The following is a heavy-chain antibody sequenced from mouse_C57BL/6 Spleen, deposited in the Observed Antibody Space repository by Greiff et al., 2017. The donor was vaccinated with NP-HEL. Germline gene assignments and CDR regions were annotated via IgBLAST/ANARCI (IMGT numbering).Heavy chain of an antibody. CDR3: ARELGPYWYFDV. CDR2: ISSGSSTI. J-gene: IGHJ1*03. Sequence: EVMLVESGGGLVKPGGSLKLSCAASGFTSSDYGMHWVRQAPEKGLEWVAYISSGSSTIYYADTVKGRFPISRDNAKNTLFLQMTSLRSEDTAMYYCARELGPYWYFDVWGTGTTVTVSS. V-gene: IGHV5-17*01. D-gene: IGHD4-1*01. CDR1: GFTSSDYG.